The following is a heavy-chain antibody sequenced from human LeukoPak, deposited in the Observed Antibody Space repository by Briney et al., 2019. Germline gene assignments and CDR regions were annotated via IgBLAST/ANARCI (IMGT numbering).Heavy chain of an antibody. Sequence: ASVPVSCKASGYTFTSYYMHWVRQAPGQRLEWMGIINPSGGSTSYPQKFQGIVTMTRDTSTSTVYMELSSLRSEDTAVYYCAREGWLQSIDYWGQGRLVSVSS. V-gene: IGHV1-46*01. CDR3: AREGWLQSIDY. J-gene: IGHJ4*01. D-gene: IGHD5-24*01. CDR1: GYTFTSYY. CDR2: INPSGGST.